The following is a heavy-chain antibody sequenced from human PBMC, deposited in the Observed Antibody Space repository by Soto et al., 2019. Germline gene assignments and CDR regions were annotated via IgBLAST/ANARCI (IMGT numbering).Heavy chain of an antibody. D-gene: IGHD3-3*01. J-gene: IGHJ6*02. Sequence: LRLSCSASGFTFSSFSMHWVRQSPGKGLEYVSYISSSSSTIYYADSVKGRFTISRDNAKNSLYLQMNSLRDEDTAVYYCARESLTIFGVVIIPGYYYGMDVWGQGTTVTVSS. CDR2: ISSSSSTI. V-gene: IGHV3-48*02. CDR1: GFTFSSFS. CDR3: ARESLTIFGVVIIPGYYYGMDV.